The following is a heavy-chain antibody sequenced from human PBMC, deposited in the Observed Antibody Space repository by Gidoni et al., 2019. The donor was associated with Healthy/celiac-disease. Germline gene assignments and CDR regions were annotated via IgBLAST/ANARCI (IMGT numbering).Heavy chain of an antibody. Sequence: EVQLVESGGGLVQPGRSLRLSCTASGFTFGAYAISWFRQAPGKGLEWVGFIRSKAYGGTTEYAASVKGRFTISRDDSKSIAYLQMNSLKTEDTAVYYCTREGIAARRWFDPWGQGTLVTVSS. J-gene: IGHJ5*02. D-gene: IGHD6-6*01. CDR3: TREGIAARRWFDP. CDR1: GFTFGAYA. CDR2: IRSKAYGGTT. V-gene: IGHV3-49*03.